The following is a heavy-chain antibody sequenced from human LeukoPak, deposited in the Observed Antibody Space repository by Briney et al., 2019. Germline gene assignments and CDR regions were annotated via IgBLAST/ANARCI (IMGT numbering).Heavy chain of an antibody. Sequence: SETLSLTCTVSGGSVSRGSYYWSWIRQPPGKGLEWIGYVNHSGSTNFNPSLKSRVTISVDTSKNQFSLKLDSVTAADTAVYYCARLSFGSGWCYDYWGQGTPVTVSS. CDR2: VNHSGST. V-gene: IGHV4-61*01. CDR3: ARLSFGSGWCYDY. CDR1: GGSVSRGSYY. J-gene: IGHJ4*02. D-gene: IGHD6-19*01.